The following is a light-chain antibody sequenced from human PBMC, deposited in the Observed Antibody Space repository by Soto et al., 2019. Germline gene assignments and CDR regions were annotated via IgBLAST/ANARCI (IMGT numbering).Light chain of an antibody. J-gene: IGKJ1*01. V-gene: IGKV1-27*01. CDR3: QNYNGAPWT. CDR1: RGISNY. CDR2: AAT. Sequence: DIQMTQSPSSLSASVGDRVTITCRASRGISNYLVWYQQIPGKVPKLLIYAATTLQSGVPSRFSGSGSGTDFTLTISGLQPEDVATYYCQNYNGAPWTFGQGTKVEIK.